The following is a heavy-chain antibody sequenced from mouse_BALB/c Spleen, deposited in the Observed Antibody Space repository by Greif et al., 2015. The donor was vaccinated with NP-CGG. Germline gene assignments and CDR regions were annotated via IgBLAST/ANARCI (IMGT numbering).Heavy chain of an antibody. Sequence: VQLVESGPELVKPGASVKISCKASGYSFTSYYIHWVKQRPGQGLEWIGWIFPGSGNTKYNEKFKGKATLTADTSSSTAYMQLSSLTSEDSAVYSCARGYDYDGYYFDYWGQGTTLTVSS. V-gene: IGHV1-66*01. J-gene: IGHJ2*01. CDR3: ARGYDYDGYYFDY. CDR2: IFPGSGNT. CDR1: GYSFTSYY. D-gene: IGHD2-4*01.